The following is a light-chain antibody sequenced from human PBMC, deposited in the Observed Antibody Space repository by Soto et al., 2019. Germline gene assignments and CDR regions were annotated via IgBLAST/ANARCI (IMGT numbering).Light chain of an antibody. CDR2: GAS. Sequence: EIVMTQSPATLSVSPGERATLSCRASQTVSDNLAWYQQKPGQAPRLLIYGASTRATGIPARFSGSGSGTEFTLTIDNLQSEDFAVYYCQQYNNWPPMYTFGQGTKLEIK. CDR1: QTVSDN. CDR3: QQYNNWPPMYT. J-gene: IGKJ2*01. V-gene: IGKV3D-15*01.